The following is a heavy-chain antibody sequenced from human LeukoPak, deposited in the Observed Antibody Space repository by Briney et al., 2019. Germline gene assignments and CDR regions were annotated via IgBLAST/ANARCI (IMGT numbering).Heavy chain of an antibody. Sequence: GGSLRLSCAASGFTFNSYWFHWVRQAPGKGLVWVSHINRYGSVPIYVDSVKGRFTLSRDKAKSTLYLQLNSLKAEDTAVYYCARGGYHHGFDIWGQGTMVTVSS. D-gene: IGHD2-15*01. CDR2: INRYGSVP. CDR3: ARGGYHHGFDI. CDR1: GFTFNSYW. J-gene: IGHJ3*02. V-gene: IGHV3-74*01.